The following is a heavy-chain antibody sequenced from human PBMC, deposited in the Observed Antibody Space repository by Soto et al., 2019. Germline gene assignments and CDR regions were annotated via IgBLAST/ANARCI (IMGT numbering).Heavy chain of an antibody. CDR2: ISSTGSKT. CDR3: ARDQVPYCGGDCYSLYYFDY. Sequence: PGGSLRLSCVVSGFSMTNHALTWVRQAPGKGLEWVSSISSTGSKTYYADSIKGRFTISRDNSKNTVYLQMNSLRAEDTAVYYCARDQVPYCGGDCYSLYYFDYWGQGTLVTVSS. D-gene: IGHD2-21*02. J-gene: IGHJ4*02. CDR1: GFSMTNHA. V-gene: IGHV3-23*01.